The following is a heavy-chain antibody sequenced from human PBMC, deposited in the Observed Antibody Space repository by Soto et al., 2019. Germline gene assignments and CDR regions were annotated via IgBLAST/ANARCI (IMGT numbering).Heavy chain of an antibody. V-gene: IGHV1-18*01. CDR1: GYDFTTYG. CDR3: ARGRYGDY. Sequence: QVHLVQSGAEVKKPGASVKVSCKGSGYDFTTYGITWVRQAPGQGLEWMAWISAHNGNTDYAQKLQGRVTVTRDTSTSTAYMELRSWRPDCTDVYYCARGRYGDYWGQGALVTVSS. CDR2: ISAHNGNT. J-gene: IGHJ4*02. D-gene: IGHD1-1*01.